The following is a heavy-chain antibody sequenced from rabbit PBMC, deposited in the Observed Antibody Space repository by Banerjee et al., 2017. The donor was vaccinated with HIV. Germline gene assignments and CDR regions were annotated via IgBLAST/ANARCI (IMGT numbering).Heavy chain of an antibody. CDR1: GFSFSNKYV. CDR2: INTSSGNT. D-gene: IGHD4-1*01. CDR3: ARSNDWGLEYFHL. V-gene: IGHV1S45*01. J-gene: IGHJ4*01. Sequence: QEQLEESGGDLVKPEGSLTLTCKASGFSFSNKYVMCWVRQAPGKGLEWIACINTSSGNTVYATWAKGRFTISRTSSTTVALQMTSLTAADTATYFCARSNDWGLEYFHLWGPGTLVTVS.